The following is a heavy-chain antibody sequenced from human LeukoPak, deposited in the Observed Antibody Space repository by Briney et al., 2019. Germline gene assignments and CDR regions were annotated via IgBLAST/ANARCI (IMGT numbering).Heavy chain of an antibody. CDR3: AKEASLDSSGYYYGYYFDY. J-gene: IGHJ4*02. V-gene: IGHV3-30*18. CDR2: ISYDGSNK. Sequence: PGRSLRLSCAASGFTFSSYGMHWVRQAPGKGLEWVAVISYDGSNKYYADSVKGRFTISRDNPKNTLYLQMNSLRAEDTAVYYCAKEASLDSSGYYYGYYFDYWGQGTLVTVSS. D-gene: IGHD3-22*01. CDR1: GFTFSSYG.